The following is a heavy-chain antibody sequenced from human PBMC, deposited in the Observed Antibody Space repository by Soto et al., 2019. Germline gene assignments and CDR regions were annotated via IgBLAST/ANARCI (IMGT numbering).Heavy chain of an antibody. V-gene: IGHV5-51*01. J-gene: IGHJ6*02. CDR3: ARGGYCSGGSCYVYYGMDV. D-gene: IGHD2-15*01. Sequence: PGESLKISCKGSGYSFTSYWIGWVRQMPGKGLEWMGIIYPGDSDTRYSPSFQGQVTISADKSIRTAYLQWSSLKASDTAMYYCARGGYCSGGSCYVYYGMDVWGQGTTVTVSS. CDR2: IYPGDSDT. CDR1: GYSFTSYW.